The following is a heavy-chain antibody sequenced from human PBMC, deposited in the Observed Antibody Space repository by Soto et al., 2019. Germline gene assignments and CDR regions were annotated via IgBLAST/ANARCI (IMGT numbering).Heavy chain of an antibody. V-gene: IGHV4-38-2*02. Sequence: SETLSLTCSVSGFAISRGYYWSWVRQPPGKGLEWIGSIYPSVSSYHNPSLATRLRLSIDTSKNQFTLNLTSVTAADTALYFCAREKVGTTFFDNWCQGIQVT. D-gene: IGHD1-1*01. CDR2: IYPSVSS. J-gene: IGHJ4*02. CDR3: AREKVGTTFFDN. CDR1: GFAISRGYY.